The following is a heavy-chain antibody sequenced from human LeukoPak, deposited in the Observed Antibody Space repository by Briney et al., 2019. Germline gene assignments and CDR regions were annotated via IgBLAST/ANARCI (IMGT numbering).Heavy chain of an antibody. Sequence: ASVKVSCKASGYTFTSYAMHWVRQAPGQRLEWMGWINAGNGNTKYSQKFQGRVTITKDTSASTAYMELSSLRSEDTAVYYCARGDDNRGWYGGGDYWGQGTLVTVTS. CDR2: INAGNGNT. CDR1: GYTFTSYA. V-gene: IGHV1-3*01. J-gene: IGHJ4*02. D-gene: IGHD6-19*01. CDR3: ARGDDNRGWYGGGDY.